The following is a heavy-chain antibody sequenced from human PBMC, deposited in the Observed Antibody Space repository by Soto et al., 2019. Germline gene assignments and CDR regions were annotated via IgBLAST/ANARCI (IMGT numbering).Heavy chain of an antibody. CDR1: GLTFTNAW. Sequence: GGSLRLSCAASGLTFTNAWMNWVRQAPGKGPEWVGRIKSKSDGEAIDYGAPVKGRFTISRDDSKSTLYLQMNSLTSEDTAVNYCTTGYSSDWYAVSFSDIWGQGTMVTV. D-gene: IGHD6-19*01. CDR3: TTGYSSDWYAVSFSDI. J-gene: IGHJ3*02. V-gene: IGHV3-15*07. CDR2: IKSKSDGEAI.